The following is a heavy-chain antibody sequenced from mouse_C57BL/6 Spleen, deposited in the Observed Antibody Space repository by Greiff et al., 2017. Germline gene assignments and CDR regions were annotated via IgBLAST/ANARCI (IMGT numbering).Heavy chain of an antibody. CDR3: ARNTAQATRDFDY. V-gene: IGHV1-26*01. D-gene: IGHD3-2*02. Sequence: EVQLQQSGPELVKPGASVKISCKASGYTFTDYYMNWVKQSHGKSLEWIGDINPNNGGTSYNQKFKGKATLTVDKSSSTAYMELRSLTSEDSAVYYCARNTAQATRDFDYWGQGTTLTVSS. J-gene: IGHJ2*01. CDR1: GYTFTDYY. CDR2: INPNNGGT.